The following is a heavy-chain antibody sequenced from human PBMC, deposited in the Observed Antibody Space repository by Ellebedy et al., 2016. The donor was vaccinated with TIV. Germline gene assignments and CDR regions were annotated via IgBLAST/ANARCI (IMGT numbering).Heavy chain of an antibody. Sequence: PGGSLRPSCAASGFTFTRYGVTWVRQPPGKGLDWVSPISGSGQTTDYADSVKGRLTISRDNSNNTLYLQMNSLRAEDTAIYYCAKDRGDTNFYSYYYDMDVWGPGTSVTVTS. V-gene: IGHV3-23*01. CDR2: ISGSGQTT. CDR1: GFTFTRYG. CDR3: AKDRGDTNFYSYYYDMDV. J-gene: IGHJ6*02. D-gene: IGHD2-21*02.